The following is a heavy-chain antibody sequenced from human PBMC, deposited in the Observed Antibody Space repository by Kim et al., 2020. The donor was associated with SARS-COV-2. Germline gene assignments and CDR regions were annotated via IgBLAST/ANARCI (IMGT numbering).Heavy chain of an antibody. CDR3: ARWRRVVVAATFSYYYGMDV. Sequence: GGSLRLSCAASGFTFSSYSMNWVRQAPGKGLEWVSYISSSSSTIYYADSVKGRFTISRDNAKNSLYLQMNSLRDEDTAVYYCARWRRVVVAATFSYYYGMDVWGQGTTVTVSS. CDR2: ISSSSSTI. D-gene: IGHD2-15*01. J-gene: IGHJ6*02. CDR1: GFTFSSYS. V-gene: IGHV3-48*02.